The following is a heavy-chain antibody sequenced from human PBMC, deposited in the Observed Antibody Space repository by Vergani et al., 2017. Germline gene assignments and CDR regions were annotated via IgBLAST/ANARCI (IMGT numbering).Heavy chain of an antibody. V-gene: IGHV1-69*13. CDR3: ARARANYGDYPPYYYYYMDV. CDR1: GGPFKNSA. D-gene: IGHD4-17*01. Sequence: QVQLVQSGAEVKKPGSSVKVSCKASGGPFKNSAFSWVRQVPGQGLEWMGRIITFFGTTDYAQKFQGRVTITADESTSTAYMELSSLRSEDTAVYYCARARANYGDYPPYYYYYMDVWGKGTTVTVSS. CDR2: IITFFGTT. J-gene: IGHJ6*03.